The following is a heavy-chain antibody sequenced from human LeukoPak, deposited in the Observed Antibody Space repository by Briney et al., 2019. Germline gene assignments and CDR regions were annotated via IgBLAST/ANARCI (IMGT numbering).Heavy chain of an antibody. V-gene: IGHV3-48*03. CDR1: GFTFSSYE. Sequence: GGSLRLSCAASGFTFSSYEMNWVRQAPGKGLEWVSYISSSGSTIYYADSVKGRFTISRDNAKNSLYLQMNSLRAEDTAVYYCAREAAAGTLGWFDPWGQGTLVTVSS. CDR2: ISSSGSTI. J-gene: IGHJ5*02. D-gene: IGHD6-13*01. CDR3: AREAAAGTLGWFDP.